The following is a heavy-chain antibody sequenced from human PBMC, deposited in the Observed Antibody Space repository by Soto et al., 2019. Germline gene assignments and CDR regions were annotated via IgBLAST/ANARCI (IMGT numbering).Heavy chain of an antibody. Sequence: SETLSLTCSVSGYSITSGYYWAWIRQLPGKGLEWIGNIYHSGSTYSNPSLKGRVTISLDTSKNQFSLNLRSVTAADTAFYYCASDKVEESSYFYPLVEYFDTWGQGTLVTVSS. D-gene: IGHD5-18*01. CDR3: ASDKVEESSYFYPLVEYFDT. CDR2: IYHSGST. V-gene: IGHV4-38-2*02. J-gene: IGHJ5*02. CDR1: GYSITSGYY.